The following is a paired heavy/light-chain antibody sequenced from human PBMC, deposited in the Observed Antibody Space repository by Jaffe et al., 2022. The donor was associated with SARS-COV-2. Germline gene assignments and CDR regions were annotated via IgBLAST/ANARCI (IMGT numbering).Heavy chain of an antibody. CDR2: IIPKLGTT. CDR3: ARVLVDDFVSTQDHYFDF. Sequence: QVQLVQSGAEVKKPGSSVKVSCKASGGIFSNYAISWVRQAPGQGLEWMAVIIPKLGTTTYAQKFQGRLTIAADESTSTVYMNLSSLTSDDTAVYYCARVLVDDFVSTQDHYFDFWGQGTLVTVSS. V-gene: IGHV1-69*01. D-gene: IGHD2-15*01. J-gene: IGHJ4*02. CDR1: GGIFSNYA.
Light chain of an antibody. Sequence: DIVMTQSPDSLAVSLGERASINCKSSQSLFFSSNKKNYLAWYQQKPGQPPKLIISWASARDSGVPDRFSGSGSGTDFTLTISSLQAEDVAVYYCQQYYFTPTFGQGTKVQVK. V-gene: IGKV4-1*01. CDR3: QQYYFTPT. CDR1: QSLFFSSNKKNY. J-gene: IGKJ1*01. CDR2: WAS.